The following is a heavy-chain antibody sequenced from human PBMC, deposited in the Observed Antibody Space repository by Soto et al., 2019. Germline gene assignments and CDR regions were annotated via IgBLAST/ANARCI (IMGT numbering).Heavy chain of an antibody. Sequence: GGSLRLSCAASGFTFSYYYMIWIRQAPGKGLEWVSYISSSGSTIYYADSVKGQITISADRSISTAYLQWRSLKASDSAMYYCATWRGSSWFDYWGQGTQVTVSS. CDR2: ISSSGSTI. CDR3: ATWRGSSWFDY. V-gene: IGHV3-11*01. CDR1: GFTFSYYY. J-gene: IGHJ4*02. D-gene: IGHD6-13*01.